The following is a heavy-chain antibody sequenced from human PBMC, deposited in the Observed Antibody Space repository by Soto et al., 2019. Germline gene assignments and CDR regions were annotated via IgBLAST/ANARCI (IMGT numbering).Heavy chain of an antibody. V-gene: IGHV3-23*01. CDR2: ISGSGGST. CDR1: GFTFSSYA. D-gene: IGHD3-10*01. J-gene: IGHJ4*02. Sequence: EVQLLESGGGLVQPGGSLRLSCAASGFTFSSYAMSWVRQAPGKGLEWVSAISGSGGSTYYADSVKGRFTISRDNSKNTLYLQMNSLRAEDTDVDYCASEYWVIEYYGSGSYVLGYWGQGTLVTVSS. CDR3: ASEYWVIEYYGSGSYVLGY.